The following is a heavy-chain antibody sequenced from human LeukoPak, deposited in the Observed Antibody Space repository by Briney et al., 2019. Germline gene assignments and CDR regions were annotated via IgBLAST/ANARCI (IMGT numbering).Heavy chain of an antibody. Sequence: PGGSLRLSCAASGFTFSSYSMSWVRQAPGKGLEWVSSISSTSSYIYYADSMKGRFTISRDNAMNSLYLQMNSLRAEDTAVYYCARSFSYGMDVWGQGTTVIVSS. V-gene: IGHV3-21*01. CDR3: ARSFSYGMDV. CDR2: ISSTSSYI. CDR1: GFTFSSYS. J-gene: IGHJ6*02.